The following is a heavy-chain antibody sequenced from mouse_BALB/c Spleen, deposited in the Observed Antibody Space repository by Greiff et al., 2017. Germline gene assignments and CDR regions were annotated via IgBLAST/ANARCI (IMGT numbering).Heavy chain of an antibody. CDR2: IDPANGNT. CDR1: GFNIKDTY. Sequence: EVKLQESGAELVKPGASVKLSCTASGFNIKDTYMHWVKQRPEQGLEWIGRIDPANGNTKYDPKFQGKATITADTSSNTAYLQLSSLTSEDTAVYYCARWGMITPYYFDYWGQGTTLTVSS. J-gene: IGHJ2*01. V-gene: IGHV14-3*02. CDR3: ARWGMITPYYFDY. D-gene: IGHD2-4*01.